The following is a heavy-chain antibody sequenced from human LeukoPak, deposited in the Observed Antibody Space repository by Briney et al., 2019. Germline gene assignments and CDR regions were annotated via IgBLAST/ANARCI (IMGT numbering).Heavy chain of an antibody. Sequence: ASVKVSCKASGHTFTSYGISWLRQAPGQGLEWMGWISAYNGNTNYAQKLQGRVTMTTDTSTSTAYMELRSLRSDDTAVYYCARDGANSSGYKDYYYGMDVWGQGTTVTVSS. CDR2: ISAYNGNT. D-gene: IGHD3-22*01. J-gene: IGHJ6*02. CDR3: ARDGANSSGYKDYYYGMDV. CDR1: GHTFTSYG. V-gene: IGHV1-18*01.